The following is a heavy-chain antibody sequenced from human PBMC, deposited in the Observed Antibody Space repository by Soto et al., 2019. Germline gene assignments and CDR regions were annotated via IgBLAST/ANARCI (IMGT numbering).Heavy chain of an antibody. D-gene: IGHD3-3*02. Sequence: EVQLLESGGGLVQPGGSLRRSCAASGFTFSSYAMSWVRQAPGKGLEWVSAISGSGGSTYYADSVKGRFTISRDNSKNTLYLQMNSLRAEDTAVYYCAKDGAVLFAFDIWGQGTMVTVSS. CDR1: GFTFSSYA. CDR2: ISGSGGST. CDR3: AKDGAVLFAFDI. V-gene: IGHV3-23*01. J-gene: IGHJ3*02.